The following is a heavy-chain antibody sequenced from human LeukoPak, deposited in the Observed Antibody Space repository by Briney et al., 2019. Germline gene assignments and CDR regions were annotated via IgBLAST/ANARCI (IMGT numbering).Heavy chain of an antibody. CDR1: GFTFSNYG. V-gene: IGHV3-30*03. CDR3: AREGLGPTFSAWFDP. Sequence: GRSLRLSCEASGFTFSNYGIHWVRQAPGKGLEWERVVSNDGRTTYYADSEKGRFTISRDNSKNTLYLQMNSLRSEHTAIYYCAREGLGPTFSAWFDPWGQGTLVTVSS. CDR2: VSNDGRTT. D-gene: IGHD1-26*01. J-gene: IGHJ5*02.